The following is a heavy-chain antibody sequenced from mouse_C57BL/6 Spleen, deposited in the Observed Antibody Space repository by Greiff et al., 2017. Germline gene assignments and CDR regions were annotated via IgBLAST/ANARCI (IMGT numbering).Heavy chain of an antibody. CDR2: IYPGDGDT. CDR3: ARSDYYGYFDV. CDR1: GYAFSSSW. Sequence: QVQLKESGPELVKPGASVKISCKASGYAFSSSWMNWVKQRPGKGLEWIGRIYPGDGDTNSNGKFKGKATLTADQSSSTAYMQLSSLTSEDSAVYFCARSDYYGYFDVWGTGTTVTASS. J-gene: IGHJ1*03. V-gene: IGHV1-82*01. D-gene: IGHD2-4*01.